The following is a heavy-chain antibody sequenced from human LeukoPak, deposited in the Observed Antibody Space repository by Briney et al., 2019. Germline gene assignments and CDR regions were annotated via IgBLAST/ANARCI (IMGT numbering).Heavy chain of an antibody. V-gene: IGHV4-4*07. CDR2: IYTSGST. Sequence: PSETLSLTCTVSGGSISSYYWSWIRQPAGKGLEWIGRIYTSGSTNYNPSLKSRVTMSVDASKNQFSLKLGSVTAADTAAYYCARGEGIAAAGEAFGYWGQGTLVTVSS. J-gene: IGHJ4*02. CDR3: ARGEGIAAAGEAFGY. D-gene: IGHD6-13*01. CDR1: GGSISSYY.